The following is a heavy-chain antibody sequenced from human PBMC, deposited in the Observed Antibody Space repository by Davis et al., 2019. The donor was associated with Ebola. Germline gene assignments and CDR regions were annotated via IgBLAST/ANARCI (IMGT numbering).Heavy chain of an antibody. D-gene: IGHD5-12*01. CDR1: GFTFSGSA. V-gene: IGHV3-73*01. CDR3: ARVDSGYDSVYYYGMDV. Sequence: GESLKISCAASGFTFSGSAMHWVRQASGEGLEWVGRIRSKANSYATAYAASVKGRFTISRDNSKNTLYLQMNSLRAEDTAVYYCARVDSGYDSVYYYGMDVWGQGTTVTVSS. J-gene: IGHJ6*02. CDR2: IRSKANSYAT.